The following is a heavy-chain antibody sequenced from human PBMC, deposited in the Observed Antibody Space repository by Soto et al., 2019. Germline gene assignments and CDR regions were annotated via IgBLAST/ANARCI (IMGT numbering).Heavy chain of an antibody. J-gene: IGHJ5*02. CDR3: ARDAIQYFDWLFPSSPYSWFDP. Sequence: VQLVESGGGLVKPGGSLRLSCAASGFTFSSYSMNWVRQAPGKGLEWVSSISSSSSYIYYADSVKGRFTISRDNAKNSLYLQMNSLRAEDTAVNYCARDAIQYFDWLFPSSPYSWFDPWGQGTLVTVSS. CDR2: ISSSSSYI. D-gene: IGHD3-9*01. V-gene: IGHV3-21*01. CDR1: GFTFSSYS.